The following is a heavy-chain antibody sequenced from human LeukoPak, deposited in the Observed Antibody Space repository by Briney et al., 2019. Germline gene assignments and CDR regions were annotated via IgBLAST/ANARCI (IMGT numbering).Heavy chain of an antibody. Sequence: GGSLRLSCAASGFTVSSNYMSWVRQAPGKGLEWVSVIYSDSSTYYADSVKGRFTISRDNSKNTLYLQMNSLRAEDTAVYYCARDKEGGYFDYWGQGTLVTVS. D-gene: IGHD1-26*01. CDR2: IYSDSST. CDR1: GFTVSSNY. V-gene: IGHV3-53*01. J-gene: IGHJ4*02. CDR3: ARDKEGGYFDY.